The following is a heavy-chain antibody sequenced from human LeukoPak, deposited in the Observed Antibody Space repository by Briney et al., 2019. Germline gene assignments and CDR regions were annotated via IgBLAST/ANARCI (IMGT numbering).Heavy chain of an antibody. J-gene: IGHJ4*02. D-gene: IGHD4-17*01. CDR2: IYTSGST. Sequence: PSQTLSLTCTVSGGSISSGSYYWSWIRQPAGKGLEWIGRIYTSGSTNYNPSLKSRVTISVDTSKNQFSLKLSSVTAADTAVYYCARHAATVTVYYFDYWGQGTLVTVSS. CDR1: GGSISSGSYY. V-gene: IGHV4-61*02. CDR3: ARHAATVTVYYFDY.